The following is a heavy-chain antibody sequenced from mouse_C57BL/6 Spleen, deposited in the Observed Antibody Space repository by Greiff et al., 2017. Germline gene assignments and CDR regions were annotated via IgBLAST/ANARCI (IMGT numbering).Heavy chain of an antibody. Sequence: QVQLQQSGAELARPGASVTLSCKASGYTFTDYEMHWVKQTPVHGLEWIGAIDPETGGTAYNQKFKGKAILTADKSSSTAYMELRSLTSEDSAVYYCTRFHNYDGAWFAYWGQGTLVTVSA. CDR3: TRFHNYDGAWFAY. CDR2: IDPETGGT. V-gene: IGHV1-15*01. D-gene: IGHD2-12*01. CDR1: GYTFTDYE. J-gene: IGHJ3*01.